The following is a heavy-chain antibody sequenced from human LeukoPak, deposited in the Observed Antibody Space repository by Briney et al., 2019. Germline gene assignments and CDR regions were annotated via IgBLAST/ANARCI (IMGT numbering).Heavy chain of an antibody. CDR1: GFTFINYS. CDR3: ARDFPKLEPDAFDI. V-gene: IGHV3-48*01. CDR2: ISSSSSTI. D-gene: IGHD1-1*01. J-gene: IGHJ3*02. Sequence: GGSLRLSCAASGFTFINYSMNWVRQAPGKGLEWVSYISSSSSTIYYADSVKGRFTISRDNAKNSLYLQMNSLRAEDTAVYYCARDFPKLEPDAFDIWGQGTMVTVSS.